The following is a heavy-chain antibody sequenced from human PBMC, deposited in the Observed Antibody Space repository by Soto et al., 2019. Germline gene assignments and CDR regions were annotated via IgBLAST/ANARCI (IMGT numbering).Heavy chain of an antibody. J-gene: IGHJ5*02. Sequence: SETLSLTCAVYGGSFSGYYWSWIRQPPGKGLEWIGEINHSGSTNYNPSLKSRVTISVDTSKNQFSLKLSSVTAADTAVYYCARDAWFDPWGQGTLVTVSS. CDR1: GGSFSGYY. V-gene: IGHV4-34*01. CDR3: ARDAWFDP. CDR2: INHSGST.